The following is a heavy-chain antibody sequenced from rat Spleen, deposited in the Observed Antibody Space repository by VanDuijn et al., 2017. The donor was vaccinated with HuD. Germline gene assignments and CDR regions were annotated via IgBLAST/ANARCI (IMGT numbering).Heavy chain of an antibody. CDR1: GFTFSDYY. D-gene: IGHD1-11*01. Sequence: EVQLVESDGGLVQPGRSLKLSCAASGFTFSDYYMAWVRQAPTKGLEWVATISFDGGFSFYRDSVKDRFTISRDNAKSSLYLQMDSLRSEDTATYYCARRYDFDYWGQGVMVTVSS. CDR2: ISFDGGFS. CDR3: ARRYDFDY. V-gene: IGHV5-29*01. J-gene: IGHJ2*01.